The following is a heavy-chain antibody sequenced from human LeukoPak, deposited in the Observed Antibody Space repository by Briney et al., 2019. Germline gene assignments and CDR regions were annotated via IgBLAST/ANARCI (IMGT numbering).Heavy chain of an antibody. CDR3: AGQWLRASHIDY. CDR2: ISSSSSYI. J-gene: IGHJ4*02. Sequence: GGSLRLSCAASGFTFSSYSMNWVRQAPGKGLEWVSSISSSSSYIYYADSVKGRFTISRDNAKNSLYLQMNSLRAEDTAVYYCAGQWLRASHIDYWGQGTLVTVSS. V-gene: IGHV3-21*01. CDR1: GFTFSSYS. D-gene: IGHD6-19*01.